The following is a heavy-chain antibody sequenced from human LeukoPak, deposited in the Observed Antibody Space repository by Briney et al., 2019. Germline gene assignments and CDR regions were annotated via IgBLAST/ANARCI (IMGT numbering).Heavy chain of an antibody. J-gene: IGHJ3*02. D-gene: IGHD2-15*01. Sequence: GGSLRLSCAASGFTFSSYAMSWVRQAPGKGLEWVSAISGGGGSTYYADSVKGRFTITRDNSKNTLYLQMNSLRAEDTAVYYCASGSGDDAFDIWGQGTMVTVSS. CDR1: GFTFSSYA. CDR3: ASGSGDDAFDI. CDR2: ISGGGGST. V-gene: IGHV3-23*01.